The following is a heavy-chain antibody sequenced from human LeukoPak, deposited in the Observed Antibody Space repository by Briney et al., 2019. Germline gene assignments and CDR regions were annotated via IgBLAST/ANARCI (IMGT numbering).Heavy chain of an antibody. CDR3: ARSGSYDILTGYYKDAFDI. Sequence: SVKVSCKASGGTFSSYAISWVRQAPGQGLEWMGRIIPILGIANYAHKFQGRVTITADKSTSTAYMELSSLRSEDTAVYYCARSGSYDILTGYYKDAFDIWGQGTMVTVSS. D-gene: IGHD3-9*01. CDR2: IIPILGIA. J-gene: IGHJ3*02. CDR1: GGTFSSYA. V-gene: IGHV1-69*04.